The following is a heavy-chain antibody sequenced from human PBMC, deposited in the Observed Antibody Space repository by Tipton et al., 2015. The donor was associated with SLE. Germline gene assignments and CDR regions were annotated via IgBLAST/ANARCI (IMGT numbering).Heavy chain of an antibody. CDR2: IYYRGTT. CDR1: GGSISSISSF. V-gene: IGHV4-39*07. CDR3: ATYWGYRFDH. Sequence: TLSLTCTVSGGSISSISSFWGWIRQPPGKGLGWIASIYYRGTTYYSPPLKSRVTIPVDASKNQFSLKLSSVTAADTAVYYCATYWGYRFDHWGQGALVTVSS. D-gene: IGHD3-16*01. J-gene: IGHJ4*02.